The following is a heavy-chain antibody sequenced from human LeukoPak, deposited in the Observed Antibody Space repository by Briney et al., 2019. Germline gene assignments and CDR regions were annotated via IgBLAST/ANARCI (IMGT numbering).Heavy chain of an antibody. D-gene: IGHD4-17*01. Sequence: ASVKVSCKASGGTFSSYAISWERQAPGQGLEWMGYMNPNSGKTGYAQKFQGRLTMTRSTSITTAYMELSSLRSEDTAVYFCARGNTVLGGMDVWGQGTTVTVSS. V-gene: IGHV1-8*02. CDR2: MNPNSGKT. CDR1: GGTFSSYA. CDR3: ARGNTVLGGMDV. J-gene: IGHJ6*02.